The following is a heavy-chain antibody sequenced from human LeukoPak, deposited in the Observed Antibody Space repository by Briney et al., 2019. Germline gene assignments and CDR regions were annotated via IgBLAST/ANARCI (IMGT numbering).Heavy chain of an antibody. CDR3: ARDGYYDSSGDY. Sequence: PGGSLRPSCAASGLTFSSYSMNWGCQAPGKGLEWVSSITSTSSYIYYADSVKGRFTISRDNAKNTLSRQMNSLRAEDRAVYYFARDGYYDSSGDYWGQGTLVTVSS. CDR1: GLTFSSYS. J-gene: IGHJ4*02. CDR2: ITSTSSYI. D-gene: IGHD3-22*01. V-gene: IGHV3-21*01.